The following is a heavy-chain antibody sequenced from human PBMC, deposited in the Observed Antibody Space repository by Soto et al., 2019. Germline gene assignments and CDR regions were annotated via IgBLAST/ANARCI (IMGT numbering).Heavy chain of an antibody. J-gene: IGHJ3*02. Sequence: ASVKVSCKASGYTFTIYYMHWVRQAPGQGLEWMGIINPSGGSTSYAQKFQGRVTMTRDTSTSTVYMELSSLRSEDTAVYYCARTPLQYYDFWSGRDAFDIWGQGTMVTVSS. D-gene: IGHD3-3*01. CDR2: INPSGGST. V-gene: IGHV1-46*03. CDR3: ARTPLQYYDFWSGRDAFDI. CDR1: GYTFTIYY.